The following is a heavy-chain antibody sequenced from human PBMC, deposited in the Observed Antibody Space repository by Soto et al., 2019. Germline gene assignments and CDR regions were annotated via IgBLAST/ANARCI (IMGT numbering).Heavy chain of an antibody. Sequence: PGGSLRLSCGASGFTFSNFGMHWVRQAPGKGLEWVAVISYDGSNKYYADSVKGRFTISRDNSKNTLYLQMNSLRAEDTAVYYCAKLAAVVAATEDFDYWGQGTLVTV. CDR3: AKLAAVVAATEDFDY. V-gene: IGHV3-30*18. D-gene: IGHD2-15*01. CDR2: ISYDGSNK. CDR1: GFTFSNFG. J-gene: IGHJ4*02.